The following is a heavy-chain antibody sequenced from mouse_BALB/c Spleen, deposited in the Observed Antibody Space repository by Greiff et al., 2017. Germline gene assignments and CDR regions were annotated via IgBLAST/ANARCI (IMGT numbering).Heavy chain of an antibody. CDR1: GYPFTDYE. V-gene: IGHV1-15*01. J-gene: IGHJ3*01. Sequence: QVQLKESGAELVRPGASVTLSCKASGYPFTDYEMHWVKQTPVHGLEWIGAFDPETGGTAYNQKFKGKATLTADKSSGTAYMELLSLTSEDSAFYYCTYYYDSSGFAYWGQGTLVTVSA. CDR3: TYYYDSSGFAY. D-gene: IGHD1-1*01. CDR2: FDPETGGT.